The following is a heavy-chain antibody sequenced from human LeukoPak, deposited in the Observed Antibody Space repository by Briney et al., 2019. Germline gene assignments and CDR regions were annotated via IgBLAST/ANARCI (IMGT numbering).Heavy chain of an antibody. J-gene: IGHJ5*02. CDR3: ARGRGYCSSTSCHHNWFDP. D-gene: IGHD2-2*01. CDR1: GYTFTSYD. V-gene: IGHV1-8*01. Sequence: ASVKVSCKASGYTFTSYDINWVRQASGQGLEWMGWMNPNSGNTGYAQKFQGRVTMTRNTSISTAYMELSSLRSVDTAVYYCARGRGYCSSTSCHHNWFDPWGQGTLVTVSS. CDR2: MNPNSGNT.